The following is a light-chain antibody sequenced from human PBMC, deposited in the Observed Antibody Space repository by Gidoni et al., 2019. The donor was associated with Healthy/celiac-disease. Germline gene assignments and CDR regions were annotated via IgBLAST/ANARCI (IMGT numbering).Light chain of an antibody. CDR2: WAS. J-gene: IGKJ4*01. Sequence: DIVMTQSLDSLAVSLGERATINCKSSQSVLYSSNNKNYLAWYQQKPGQPPKLLIYWASTRESGVPDRFSGSGSGTDFTLTISSLQAEDVAVYYCQQYYSTPLXVXGGTXVEIK. CDR3: QQYYSTPLX. CDR1: QSVLYSSNNKNY. V-gene: IGKV4-1*01.